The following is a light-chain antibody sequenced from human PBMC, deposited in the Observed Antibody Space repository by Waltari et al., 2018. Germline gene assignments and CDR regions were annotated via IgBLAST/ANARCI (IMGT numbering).Light chain of an antibody. J-gene: IGKJ4*01. Sequence: ETVLTQSPATLSVSPGERATLSCRASQSISSSYFAWYQQKPGQAPRLLRAGISTRATCIPARFSGSGSGTEFTLTISSLQSEDFAVYYCQQYDNWPLTFGGGTKVEIK. V-gene: IGKV3-15*01. CDR2: GIS. CDR1: QSISSSY. CDR3: QQYDNWPLT.